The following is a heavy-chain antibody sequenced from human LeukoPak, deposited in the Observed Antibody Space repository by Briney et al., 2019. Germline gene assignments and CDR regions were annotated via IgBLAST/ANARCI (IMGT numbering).Heavy chain of an antibody. D-gene: IGHD3-22*01. Sequence: PGGSLRLSCAASGFTFSSYAMSWVRQAPGKGLEWVSAISGSGGSTYYADSAKGRFTISRDNSKNTLYLQMNSLRAEDTAVYYCAKDYYYDSSGYSFDYWGQGTLVTVSS. CDR2: ISGSGGST. J-gene: IGHJ4*02. V-gene: IGHV3-23*01. CDR3: AKDYYYDSSGYSFDY. CDR1: GFTFSSYA.